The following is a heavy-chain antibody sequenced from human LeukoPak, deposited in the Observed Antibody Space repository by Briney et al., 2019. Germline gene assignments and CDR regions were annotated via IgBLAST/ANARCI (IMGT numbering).Heavy chain of an antibody. J-gene: IGHJ4*02. Sequence: GSGPTLVNPPQTLTLTCTFSGFSLSTSGVGVGWIRQPPGKALEWLALIYWDDDKRYSPSLKSRLTITKYTSKNQVVLTMTNMDPVDTATYYCAHRNYDILTGYYTVFDYWGQGTLVTVSS. D-gene: IGHD3-9*01. CDR1: GFSLSTSGVG. CDR2: IYWDDDK. CDR3: AHRNYDILTGYYTVFDY. V-gene: IGHV2-5*02.